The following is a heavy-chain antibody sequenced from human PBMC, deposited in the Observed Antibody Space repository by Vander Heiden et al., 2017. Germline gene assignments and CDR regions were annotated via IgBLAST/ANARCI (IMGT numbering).Heavy chain of an antibody. CDR2: ISGSDGST. D-gene: IGHD6-19*01. J-gene: IGHJ3*02. CDR1: GFTFRRYP. V-gene: IGHV3-23*01. Sequence: EVLLLESGGGLVQPGGSLRLSCATSGFTFRRYPCGWVRQAPGKGLEWVSAISGSDGSTFCAESVKGRFTIAREISKNTLYLHMNTLRAEDSAVYFCAAVAGDAIDMWGQGTMVTVSS. CDR3: AAVAGDAIDM.